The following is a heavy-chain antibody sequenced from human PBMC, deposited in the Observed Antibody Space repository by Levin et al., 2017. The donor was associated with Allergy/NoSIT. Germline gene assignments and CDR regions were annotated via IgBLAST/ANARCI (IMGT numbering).Heavy chain of an antibody. CDR3: ARGARAYAFDI. CDR1: GFTFSSYA. J-gene: IGHJ3*02. V-gene: IGHV3-30-3*01. CDR2: ISYDGSNK. Sequence: GESLKISCAASGFTFSSYAMHWVRQAPGKGLEWVAVISYDGSNKYYADSVKGRFTISRDNSKNTLYLQMNSLRAEDTAVYYCARGARAYAFDIWGQGTMVTVSS.